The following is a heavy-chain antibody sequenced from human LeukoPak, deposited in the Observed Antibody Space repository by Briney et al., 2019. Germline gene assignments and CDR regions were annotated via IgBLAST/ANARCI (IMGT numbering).Heavy chain of an antibody. V-gene: IGHV4-59*01. CDR1: GGSITTDY. CDR2: IYYTGST. CDR3: ARSQYCSGGSCWFDY. Sequence: SETLSLTCTVSGGSITTDYWSWIRPPPGKGLEWSGYIYYTGSTNYSPSLKSRVTISEDTSKNQISLKLNSVTAADTAVYYCARSQYCSGGSCWFDYWGQGTLVTVSS. J-gene: IGHJ4*02. D-gene: IGHD2-15*01.